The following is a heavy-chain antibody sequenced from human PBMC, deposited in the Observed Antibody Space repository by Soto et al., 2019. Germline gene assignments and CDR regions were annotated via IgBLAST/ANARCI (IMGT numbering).Heavy chain of an antibody. D-gene: IGHD6-13*01. V-gene: IGHV1-69*13. CDR3: ARGSPTSQISSSWYTPLDY. CDR1: GGTFSSYA. J-gene: IGHJ4*02. CDR2: IIPIFGTA. Sequence: GASVKLSCKASGGTFSSYASSWVRQAPGQGLEWMGGIIPIFGTANYAQKFQGRVTITADESTSTAYMELSGLRSEDTAVYYCARGSPTSQISSSWYTPLDYWGQGTLVTVSS.